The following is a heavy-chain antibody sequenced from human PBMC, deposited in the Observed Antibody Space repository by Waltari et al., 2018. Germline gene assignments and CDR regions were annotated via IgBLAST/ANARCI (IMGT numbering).Heavy chain of an antibody. CDR1: GGTFSSHA. CDR3: ARPVEMAKYDAFDI. D-gene: IGHD5-12*01. CDR2: IIPIFGTA. V-gene: IGHV1-69*01. J-gene: IGHJ3*02. Sequence: QVQLVQSGAEVKKPGSSVKVSCKASGGTFSSHANSWVRQAPGQGLEWMGGIIPIFGTANYAQKFQGRVTITADESTSTAYMELSSLRSEDTAVYYCARPVEMAKYDAFDIWGQGTMVTVSS.